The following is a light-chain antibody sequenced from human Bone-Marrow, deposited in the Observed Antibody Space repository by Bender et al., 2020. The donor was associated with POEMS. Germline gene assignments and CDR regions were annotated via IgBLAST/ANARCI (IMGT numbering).Light chain of an antibody. Sequence: QSALTQPASVSGSPGQSITISCTGTSINFGSYNLVSWYQQHPGKVPKLLIFDVTNRPSGVSHRFSGSKSGNTASLTIYGLQPEDEADYYCSSYTSTNTQVFGGGTKVTVL. V-gene: IGLV2-14*02. CDR2: DVT. CDR3: SSYTSTNTQV. J-gene: IGLJ3*02. CDR1: SINFGSYNL.